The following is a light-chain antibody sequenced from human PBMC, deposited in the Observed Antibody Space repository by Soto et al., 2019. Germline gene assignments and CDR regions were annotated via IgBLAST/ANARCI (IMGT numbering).Light chain of an antibody. CDR1: NSNIGGKT. CDR2: SDD. J-gene: IGLJ2*01. CDR3: ASSDDSLTVV. V-gene: IGLV1-44*01. Sequence: QAVVTQPPSASATPGQRVTISCSGSNSNIGGKTVTWYQQIPGQAPKVVIHSDDQRPSGVPDRFSGSKSGTSASLAISAVQSEDEADYFCASSDDSLTVVFGGGTKVTVL.